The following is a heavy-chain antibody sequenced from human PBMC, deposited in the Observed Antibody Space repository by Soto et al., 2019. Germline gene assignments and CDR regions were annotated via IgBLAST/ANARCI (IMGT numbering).Heavy chain of an antibody. CDR3: VGDLALMADY. V-gene: IGHV3-30*03. Sequence: GGSLRLSCVASGFNLNTYGISWVRQAPGKGLQRVAQILYDGSKKHYADSVRGRFTITRDNSKNTVYLQMDSLRVDDTAMYYCVGDLALMADYWGQGTLVTVSS. J-gene: IGHJ4*02. D-gene: IGHD3-16*01. CDR2: ILYDGSKK. CDR1: GFNLNTYG.